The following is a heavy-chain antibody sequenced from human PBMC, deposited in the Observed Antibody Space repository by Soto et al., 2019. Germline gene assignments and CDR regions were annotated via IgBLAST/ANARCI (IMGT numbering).Heavy chain of an antibody. CDR2: INPNSGGT. CDR3: ARGSPVHYYDSSGYFDY. V-gene: IGHV1-2*04. Sequence: ASVKVSCKASGYTFTGYYMHWVRQAPGQGLEWMGWINPNSGGTNYAQKFQGWVTMTRDTSISTAYMELSRLRSDDTAVYYCARGSPVHYYDSSGYFDYWGQGTMVTVSS. J-gene: IGHJ4*02. CDR1: GYTFTGYY. D-gene: IGHD3-22*01.